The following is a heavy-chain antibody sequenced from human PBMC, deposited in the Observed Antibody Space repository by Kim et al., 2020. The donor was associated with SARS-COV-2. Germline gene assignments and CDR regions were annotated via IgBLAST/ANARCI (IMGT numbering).Heavy chain of an antibody. Sequence: ASVKVSCKASGYTFTSYDINWVRQATGQGLEWMGWMNPNSGNTGYAQKFQGRVTMTRNTSISTAYMELSSLRSEDTAVYYCARGGYYYYGMDVWGQGTTVTVSS. J-gene: IGHJ6*02. V-gene: IGHV1-8*01. CDR2: MNPNSGNT. CDR3: ARGGYYYYGMDV. CDR1: GYTFTSYD.